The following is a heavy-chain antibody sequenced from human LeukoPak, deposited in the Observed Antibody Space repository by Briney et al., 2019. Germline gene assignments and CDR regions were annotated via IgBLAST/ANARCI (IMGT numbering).Heavy chain of an antibody. CDR2: IGGSGDST. CDR3: AKDLAADPLGSDY. D-gene: IGHD6-25*01. Sequence: PGGSLRLSCAASGFTFSAYAMTWVRQAPGKGLEWVSSIGGSGDSTFYADSVKGRFTISRDNSKSTLYLQMNSLRAEDTALYYCAKDLAADPLGSDYWGQGTLVTVSS. J-gene: IGHJ4*02. CDR1: GFTFSAYA. V-gene: IGHV3-23*01.